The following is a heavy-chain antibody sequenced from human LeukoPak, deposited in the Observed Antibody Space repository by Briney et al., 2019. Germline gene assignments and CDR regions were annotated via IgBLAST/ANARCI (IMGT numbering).Heavy chain of an antibody. D-gene: IGHD3-22*01. V-gene: IGHV3-23*01. CDR1: GFTFSSYA. Sequence: GGSLRLSCAASGFTFSSYAMSWVRQAPGKGLEWVSAISGSGGSTYYADSVKGRFTISRDNSKNTPYLQMNSLRAEDTAVYYCAKFHYYDSSGFHHWGQGTLVTVSS. CDR3: AKFHYYDSSGFHH. J-gene: IGHJ4*02. CDR2: ISGSGGST.